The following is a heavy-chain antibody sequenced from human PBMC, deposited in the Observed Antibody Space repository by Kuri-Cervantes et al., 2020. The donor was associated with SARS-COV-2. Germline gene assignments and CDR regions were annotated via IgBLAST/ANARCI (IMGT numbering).Heavy chain of an antibody. CDR2: IYYSGST. D-gene: IGHD3-9*01. J-gene: IGHJ5*02. V-gene: IGHV4-39*07. Sequence: SETLSLTCTVSGGSISSSSYYWGWIRQPPGKGLEWIGSIYYSGSTYYNPSLKSRVTISVDTSKNQFSLKLSSVTAADTAVYYCARSDILTGYYNWFDPWGQGTLVTVSS. CDR1: GGSISSSSYY. CDR3: ARSDILTGYYNWFDP.